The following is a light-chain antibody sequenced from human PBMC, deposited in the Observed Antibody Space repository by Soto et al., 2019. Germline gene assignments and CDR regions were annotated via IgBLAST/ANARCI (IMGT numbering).Light chain of an antibody. Sequence: EIVLTKSPGTLPLSPGERATLSCRASQSVSSNLAWYQQKPGQAPRLLIYAASTRATGIPARFSGSGSGTDFTLTISSLQSEDFAVYYCQQYINWLRTFGQGTKVDI. CDR3: QQYINWLRT. CDR1: QSVSSN. CDR2: AAS. J-gene: IGKJ1*01. V-gene: IGKV3-15*01.